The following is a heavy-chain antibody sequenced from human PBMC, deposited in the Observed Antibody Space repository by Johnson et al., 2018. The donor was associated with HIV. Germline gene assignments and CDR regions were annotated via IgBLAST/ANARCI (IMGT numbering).Heavy chain of an antibody. J-gene: IGHJ3*02. CDR3: ARDRRHFYYSSGYPDYDACDI. CDR1: GFTFSDYY. CDR2: ISSSGSTI. V-gene: IGHV3-11*04. Sequence: QVQLVESGGGLVKPGGSLRLSCAASGFTFSDYYMSWIRQAPGKWLEWVSYISSSGSTIYYADSVKGRFTISRDNAKNSLYLQMNSMIAEATAVYYCARDRRHFYYSSGYPDYDACDIWGQGTMVTVSS. D-gene: IGHD3-22*01.